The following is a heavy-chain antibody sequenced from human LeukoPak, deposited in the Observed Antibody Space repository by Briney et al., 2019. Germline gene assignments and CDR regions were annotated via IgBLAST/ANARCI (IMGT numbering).Heavy chain of an antibody. J-gene: IGHJ4*02. CDR1: GFTFSTYA. V-gene: IGHV3-64*01. Sequence: PGGSLRLSCAAPGFTFSTYAIHWVRQAPGKGLEFVSAISGSGGSTYYANSVKGRFTISRDNSKNTLYLQMGSLRGEDMAVYYCARRVGSYSYDYWGQGTLVTVSS. D-gene: IGHD1-26*01. CDR3: ARRVGSYSYDY. CDR2: ISGSGGST.